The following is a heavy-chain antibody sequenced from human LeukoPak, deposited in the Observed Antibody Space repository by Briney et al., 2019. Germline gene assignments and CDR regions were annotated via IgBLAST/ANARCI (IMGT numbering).Heavy chain of an antibody. D-gene: IGHD6-19*01. J-gene: IGHJ5*02. Sequence: GGSLRLSCAASGFTFSSYAMSWVRQAPGKGLEWVSAISGSGDSTYYADSVKGLFTISRDNSKNTLYLQMNRLRAEDTAVYYCAKDPYSSGPYNWFDPWGQGTLVTVSS. CDR3: AKDPYSSGPYNWFDP. CDR2: ISGSGDST. V-gene: IGHV3-23*01. CDR1: GFTFSSYA.